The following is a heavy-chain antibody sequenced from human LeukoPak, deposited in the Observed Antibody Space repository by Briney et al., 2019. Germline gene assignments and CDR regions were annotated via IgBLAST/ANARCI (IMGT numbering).Heavy chain of an antibody. CDR1: GGSISSGGYS. CDR2: IYYSGST. CDR3: ARAEYSYGYHDAFDI. D-gene: IGHD5-18*01. Sequence: SETLSLTCAVSGGSISSGGYSWSWIRQPPGKGLEWIGYIYYSGSTNYNPSLKSRVTISVDTSKNQFSLKLSSVTAADTAVYYCARAEYSYGYHDAFDIWGQGTMVTVSS. V-gene: IGHV4-61*08. J-gene: IGHJ3*02.